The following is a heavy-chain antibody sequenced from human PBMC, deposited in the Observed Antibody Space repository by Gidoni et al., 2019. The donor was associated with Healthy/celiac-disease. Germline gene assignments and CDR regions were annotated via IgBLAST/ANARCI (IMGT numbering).Heavy chain of an antibody. V-gene: IGHV3-9*01. CDR3: AKDDSSGWDH. Sequence: EVQLVESGGGLVQPGRSLRLSCAASGFTFDDYAMHWVRQAPGKGLEWVSGISWNSGSIGYADSEKGRFTISRDNAKNSLYLQMNSLRAEDTALYYCAKDDSSGWDHWGQGTLVTVSS. J-gene: IGHJ4*02. CDR1: GFTFDDYA. CDR2: ISWNSGSI. D-gene: IGHD6-19*01.